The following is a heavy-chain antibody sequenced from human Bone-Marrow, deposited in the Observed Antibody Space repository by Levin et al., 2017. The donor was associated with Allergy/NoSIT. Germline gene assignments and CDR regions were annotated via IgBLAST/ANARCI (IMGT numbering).Heavy chain of an antibody. CDR3: ARQGTGSSGYAEYYFDY. Sequence: GGSLRLSCAASGFTVSSNYMSWVRQAPGKGLEWVSVIYSGGSTYYADSVKGRFTISRDNSKNTLYLQMNSLRAEDTAVYYCARQGTGSSGYAEYYFDYWGQGTLVTVSS. J-gene: IGHJ4*02. CDR1: GFTVSSNY. D-gene: IGHD3-22*01. V-gene: IGHV3-53*01. CDR2: IYSGGST.